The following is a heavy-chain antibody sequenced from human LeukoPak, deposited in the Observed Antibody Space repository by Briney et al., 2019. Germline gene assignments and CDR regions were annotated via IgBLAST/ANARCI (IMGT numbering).Heavy chain of an antibody. CDR3: ARWGANMVRGVIFSYYGMDV. CDR1: GYTFTSYA. V-gene: IGHV1-3*01. J-gene: IGHJ6*04. Sequence: GASVKVSCKASGYTFTSYAMHWVRQAPGQRLEWMGWINAGNGNTKYSQKFQGRVTITRDTSASTAYMELSSLRSEDTAVYYCARWGANMVRGVIFSYYGMDVWGKGTTVTVSS. CDR2: INAGNGNT. D-gene: IGHD3-10*01.